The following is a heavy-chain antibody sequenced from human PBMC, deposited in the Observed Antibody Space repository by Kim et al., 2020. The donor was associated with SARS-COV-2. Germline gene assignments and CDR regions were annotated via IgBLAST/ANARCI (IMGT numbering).Heavy chain of an antibody. V-gene: IGHV3-74*01. CDR3: ARALYSSSSRYYYYGMDV. CDR1: GFTFSSYW. J-gene: IGHJ6*02. D-gene: IGHD6-13*01. CDR2: INSDGSST. Sequence: GGSLRLPCAASGFTFSSYWMHWVRQAPGKGLVWVSRINSDGSSTSYADSVKGRFTISRDNAKNTLYLQMNSLRAEDTAVYYCARALYSSSSRYYYYGMDVWGQGTTVTVSS.